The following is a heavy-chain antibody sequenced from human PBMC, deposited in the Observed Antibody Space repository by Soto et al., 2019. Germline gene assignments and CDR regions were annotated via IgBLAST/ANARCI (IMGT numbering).Heavy chain of an antibody. CDR2: ISGSGGST. J-gene: IGHJ3*02. CDR3: AKAEDIVVVVAATPVLAFDI. V-gene: IGHV3-23*01. D-gene: IGHD2-15*01. CDR1: GFTFSSYA. Sequence: VQLLESGGGLVQPGGSLRLSCAASGFTFSSYAMSWVRQAPGKGLEWVSAISGSGGSTYYADSVKGRFTISRHNSKNTLYLQMNSLRAEDTAVYYCAKAEDIVVVVAATPVLAFDIWGQGTMVTVSS.